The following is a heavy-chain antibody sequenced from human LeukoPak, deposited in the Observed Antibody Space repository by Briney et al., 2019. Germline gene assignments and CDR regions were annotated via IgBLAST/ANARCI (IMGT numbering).Heavy chain of an antibody. Sequence: GSLRLSCAASGFTFSSYSMSWVRQPPGKGLEWIGEIYHSGSTNYNPSLKSRVTISVDKSKNQFSLKLSSVTAADTAVYYCARRTVTTLNFDYWGQGTLVTVSS. V-gene: IGHV4-4*02. J-gene: IGHJ4*02. CDR3: ARRTVTTLNFDY. D-gene: IGHD4-17*01. CDR2: IYHSGST. CDR1: GFTFSSYSM.